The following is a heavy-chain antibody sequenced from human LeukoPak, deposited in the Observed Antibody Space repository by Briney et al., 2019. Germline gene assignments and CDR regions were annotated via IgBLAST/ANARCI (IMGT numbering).Heavy chain of an antibody. D-gene: IGHD3-22*01. CDR3: ARGWAYYYDSSGHYYFDY. J-gene: IGHJ4*02. CDR2: INPNSGGT. Sequence: GASVKVSCKASGYTFTGYYMHWVRQAPGQGLEWMGWINPNSGGTNYAQKFQGRVTTTRDTSISTAYMELSRLRSDDTAVYYCARGWAYYYDSSGHYYFDYWGQGTLVTVSS. V-gene: IGHV1-2*02. CDR1: GYTFTGYY.